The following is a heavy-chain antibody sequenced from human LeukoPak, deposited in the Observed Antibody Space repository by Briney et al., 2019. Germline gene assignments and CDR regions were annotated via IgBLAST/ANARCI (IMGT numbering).Heavy chain of an antibody. CDR1: GGSISSSSYY. CDR2: IYYSGST. Sequence: SETLSLTCTVSGGSISSSSYYWGWIRQPPGKGLEWIGSIYYSGSTYYNPSLKSRVTISVDTSKNQFSLKLSSVTAADTAVYYCARRDRIAGLGNEYWGQGTLVTVSS. D-gene: IGHD6-13*01. V-gene: IGHV4-39*01. CDR3: ARRDRIAGLGNEY. J-gene: IGHJ4*02.